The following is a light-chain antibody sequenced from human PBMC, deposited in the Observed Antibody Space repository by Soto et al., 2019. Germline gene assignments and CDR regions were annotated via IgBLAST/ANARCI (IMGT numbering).Light chain of an antibody. CDR3: QQYYSFPLT. CDR1: QGISSY. V-gene: IGKV1-9*01. Sequence: DIQLTQSPSFLSASVGDRVTITCRASQGISSYLAWYQQKPGKAPKLLIYAASTLQSGVPLRFSGSGSGTSFTLTISSLQPEDFATYYCQQYYSFPLTFGQGTKVEIK. CDR2: AAS. J-gene: IGKJ1*01.